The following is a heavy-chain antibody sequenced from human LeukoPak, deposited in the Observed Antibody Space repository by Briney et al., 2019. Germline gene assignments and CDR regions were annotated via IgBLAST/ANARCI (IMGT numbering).Heavy chain of an antibody. D-gene: IGHD3-22*01. Sequence: ASVKVSCKASGYYLNGYSMHWVRQAPGQRPEWMGWINTGNGITEYSQNFQGRVTITRDTSAETVYMRLSSLRSTDTAVYYCARGRYYDDSSIFLFDYWGQGTLVTVSS. CDR1: GYYLNGYS. CDR2: INTGNGIT. V-gene: IGHV1-3*04. J-gene: IGHJ4*02. CDR3: ARGRYYDDSSIFLFDY.